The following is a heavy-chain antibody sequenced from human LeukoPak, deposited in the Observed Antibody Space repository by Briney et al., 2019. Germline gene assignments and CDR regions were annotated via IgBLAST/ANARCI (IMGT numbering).Heavy chain of an antibody. CDR1: GFTFSSYS. D-gene: IGHD6-13*01. V-gene: IGHV3-21*01. Sequence: GGSLRLSCAASGFTFSSYSMNWVRQAPGKGLEWVSSISSSSSYIYYADSVKGRFTISRDNAKNSLYLQMNSLRAEDTAVYCCARVSAAAGRVFFDYWGQGTLVTVSS. J-gene: IGHJ4*02. CDR3: ARVSAAAGRVFFDY. CDR2: ISSSSSYI.